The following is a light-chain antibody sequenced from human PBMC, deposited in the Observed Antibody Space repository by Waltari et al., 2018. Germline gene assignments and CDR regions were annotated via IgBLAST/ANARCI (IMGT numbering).Light chain of an antibody. CDR1: QNVDSN. CDR3: LQYNDWPPLT. V-gene: IGKV3-15*01. CDR2: SAS. Sequence: EVVMTQSPATLSVSPGDTATHSCRASQNVDSNLAWYQQKPGQAPKFLIFSASTRATGIPARFSGGGFGTEFTLTINSLQSEDFAVYYCLQYNDWPPLTFGGGTKVEMK. J-gene: IGKJ4*01.